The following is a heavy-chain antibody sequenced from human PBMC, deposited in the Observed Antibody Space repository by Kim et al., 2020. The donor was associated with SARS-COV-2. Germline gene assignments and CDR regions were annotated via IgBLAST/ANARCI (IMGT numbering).Heavy chain of an antibody. J-gene: IGHJ3*02. Sequence: ASVKVSCKASGYTFTTHGISWVRQAPGQGLEWMGWISAYNGNTNYAQKLQGRVTMTTDTSTSTAYMELRSLRSDDTAVYYCARDTRAAYYGSGGPPDAFDIWGQGTMVTVSS. CDR2: ISAYNGNT. CDR1: GYTFTTHG. D-gene: IGHD3-10*01. V-gene: IGHV1-18*01. CDR3: ARDTRAAYYGSGGPPDAFDI.